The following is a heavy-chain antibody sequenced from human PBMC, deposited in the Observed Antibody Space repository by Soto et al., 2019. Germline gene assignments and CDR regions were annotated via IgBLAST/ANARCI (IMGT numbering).Heavy chain of an antibody. V-gene: IGHV1-69*13. CDR1: GGTFSSYA. CDR2: IIPIFGTA. D-gene: IGHD2-8*01. J-gene: IGHJ3*02. Sequence: SVKVSCKASGGTFSSYAISWVRQAPGQGLEWMGGIIPIFGTANYAQKFQGRVTITADESTSTAYMELSSLRSEDTAVYYCARRGYCTNGVCSRRSAFDIWGQGTVVTVSS. CDR3: ARRGYCTNGVCSRRSAFDI.